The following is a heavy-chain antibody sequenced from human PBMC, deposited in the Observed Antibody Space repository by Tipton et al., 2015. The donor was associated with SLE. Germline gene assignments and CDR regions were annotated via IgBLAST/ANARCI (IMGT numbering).Heavy chain of an antibody. Sequence: TLSLTCAVYGGSFSGYYWSWIRQPPGKGLEWIGEINHSGSTNYNPSLKSRVTISVDTSKNQFSLKLSSVTAADTAVYYCAGASSWYDYWGQGTRVTVSS. CDR3: AGASSWYDY. CDR2: INHSGST. D-gene: IGHD6-13*01. CDR1: GGSFSGYY. V-gene: IGHV4-34*01. J-gene: IGHJ4*02.